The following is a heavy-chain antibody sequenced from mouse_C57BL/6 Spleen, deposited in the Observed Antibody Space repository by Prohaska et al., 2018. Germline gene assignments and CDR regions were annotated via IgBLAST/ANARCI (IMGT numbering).Heavy chain of an antibody. D-gene: IGHD1-1*01. V-gene: IGHV1-18*01. CDR3: ARRNYYGSSYVSYYFDY. Sequence: HGKSLEWIGDINPNNGGTIYNQKFKGKATLTVDKSSSTAYMELRSLTSEDTAVYYCARRNYYGSSYVSYYFDYWGQGTTLTVSS. J-gene: IGHJ2*01. CDR2: INPNNGGT.